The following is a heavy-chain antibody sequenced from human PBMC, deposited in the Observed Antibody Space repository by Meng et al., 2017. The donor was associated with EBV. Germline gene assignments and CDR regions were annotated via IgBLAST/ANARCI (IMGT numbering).Heavy chain of an antibody. CDR2: INPNSGGT. J-gene: IGHJ4*02. D-gene: IGHD6-19*01. CDR1: GYTFTGYY. V-gene: IGHV1-2*06. CDR3: ARVGIAVAGTGDY. Sequence: QVRLVQSGAEVRRPGASVQVSCKASGYTFTGYYMHGVRQAPGQGLEWMGRINPNSGGTNYAQKFQGRVTMTRDTSISTAYMELSRLRSDDTAVYYCARVGIAVAGTGDYWGQGTLVTVSS.